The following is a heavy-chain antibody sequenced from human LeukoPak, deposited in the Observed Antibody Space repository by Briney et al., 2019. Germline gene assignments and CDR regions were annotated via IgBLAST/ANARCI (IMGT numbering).Heavy chain of an antibody. CDR3: ARGVAPYYYYYMDV. J-gene: IGHJ6*03. V-gene: IGHV3-53*01. CDR1: GFTVSGNY. D-gene: IGHD2-15*01. CDR2: IYSGGST. Sequence: GGSLRLSCAASGFTVSGNYMSWVRQAPGKGLEWVSVIYSGGSTYYADSVKGRFTISRDNSKNTLYLQMNSLRAEDTAVYYCARGVAPYYYYYMDVWGKGTTVTVSS.